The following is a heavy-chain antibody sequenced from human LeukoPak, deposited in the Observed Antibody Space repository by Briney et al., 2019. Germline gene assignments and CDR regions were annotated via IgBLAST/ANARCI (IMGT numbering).Heavy chain of an antibody. CDR1: GGSISSYY. CDR3: ARHSTASGYLIYFVY. CDR2: IYYSGST. D-gene: IGHD1-1*01. Sequence: SGTLSLTCTVSGGSISSYYWSWIRQPPAKGLEWIGDIYYSGSTNYNPSLKSRVTISVDTSKNQFSLKLSSVTAADTAVYYCARHSTASGYLIYFVYWGQGTLVTVSS. V-gene: IGHV4-59*08. J-gene: IGHJ4*02.